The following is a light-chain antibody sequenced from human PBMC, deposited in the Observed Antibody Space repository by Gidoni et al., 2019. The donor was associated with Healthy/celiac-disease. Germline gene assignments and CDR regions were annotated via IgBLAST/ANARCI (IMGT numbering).Light chain of an antibody. J-gene: IGLJ2*01. Sequence: QSPLTQPASVSGSPGQSITISCTGTISDVGSYNLVSWYQQHPGKAPKLMIYEGSKRPSGVSNRFSGSKSGNTASLTISGLQAEDEADYYCCSYAGSSTVVFGGGTKLTVL. CDR3: CSYAGSSTVV. CDR1: ISDVGSYNL. V-gene: IGLV2-23*01. CDR2: EGS.